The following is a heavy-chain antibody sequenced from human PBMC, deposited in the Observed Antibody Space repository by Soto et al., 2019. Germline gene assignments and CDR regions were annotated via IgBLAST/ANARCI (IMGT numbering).Heavy chain of an antibody. CDR2: ISDSGGST. CDR3: AKGRAAAGSNEPFDY. J-gene: IGHJ4*02. D-gene: IGHD6-13*01. V-gene: IGHV3-23*01. Sequence: PGGSLRLSSVASGVNFSNYAMSWVRQAPGKGLEWVSAISDSGGSTYYADSVKGRFTISRDNSKNTLYLQMNSLRAEDTAVYYCAKGRAAAGSNEPFDYWGQGTLVTVSS. CDR1: GVNFSNYA.